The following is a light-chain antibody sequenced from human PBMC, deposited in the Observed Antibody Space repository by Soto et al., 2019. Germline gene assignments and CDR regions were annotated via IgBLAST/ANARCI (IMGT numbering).Light chain of an antibody. J-gene: IGKJ3*01. Sequence: EIVLTQSPATLSSSPGERATLSCRASESIRNSLAWYRQTPGQPPRLLIYDASDRAAGTPARFSGSGSGTDFTLTISSLEPEDFAVYYCQQRTSWPLTLGPGTRVDIK. CDR2: DAS. CDR1: ESIRNS. V-gene: IGKV3-11*01. CDR3: QQRTSWPLT.